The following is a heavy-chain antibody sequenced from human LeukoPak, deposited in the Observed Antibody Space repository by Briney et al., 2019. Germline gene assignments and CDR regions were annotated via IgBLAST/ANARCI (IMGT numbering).Heavy chain of an antibody. D-gene: IGHD6-13*01. V-gene: IGHV1-46*01. Sequence: ASVKVSCKASGYTFTSYYMHWVRQAPGRGLEWMGIINPSGGSTSYAQKFQGRVTMTRDTSTSTVYMELSSLRSEDTAVYYCARDTAGTYYFDYWGQGTLVTVSS. J-gene: IGHJ4*02. CDR3: ARDTAGTYYFDY. CDR1: GYTFTSYY. CDR2: INPSGGST.